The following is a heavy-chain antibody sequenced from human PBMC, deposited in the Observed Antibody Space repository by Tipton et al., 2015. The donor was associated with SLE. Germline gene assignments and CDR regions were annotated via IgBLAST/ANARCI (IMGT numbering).Heavy chain of an antibody. V-gene: IGHV4-39*01. CDR3: ARQPAAAGIYYGMDV. CDR1: GGSISSSGYY. CDR2: VHYSGTT. D-gene: IGHD6-13*01. J-gene: IGHJ6*02. Sequence: TLSLTCAVSGGSISSSGYYWGWIRQPPGKGLEWIGSVHYSGTTYYNPSLESRFTSSVDTSKNQFSLKLSSVTAADTAVYYCARQPAAAGIYYGMDVWGQGTTVTVSS.